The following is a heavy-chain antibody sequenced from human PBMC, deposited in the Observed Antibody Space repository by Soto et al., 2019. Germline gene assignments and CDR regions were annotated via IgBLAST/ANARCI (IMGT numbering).Heavy chain of an antibody. CDR2: ISYDGSNK. J-gene: IGHJ4*02. Sequence: GGSLRLSCAASGFTFSSYGMHWVRQAPGKGLEWVAVISYDGSNKYYADSVKGRFTISRDNSKNTLYLQMNSLRAEDTAVYYCAKGHPAWELLLGLGYWGQGTLVTVSS. V-gene: IGHV3-30*18. D-gene: IGHD1-26*01. CDR3: AKGHPAWELLLGLGY. CDR1: GFTFSSYG.